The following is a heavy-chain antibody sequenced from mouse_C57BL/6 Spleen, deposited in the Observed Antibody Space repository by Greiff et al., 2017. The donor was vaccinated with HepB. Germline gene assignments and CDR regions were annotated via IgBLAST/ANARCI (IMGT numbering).Heavy chain of an antibody. CDR3: ARHSDDGYYWYFDV. CDR2: ISGGGGNT. V-gene: IGHV5-9*01. D-gene: IGHD2-3*01. CDR1: GFTFSSYT. Sequence: EVKLMESGGGLVKPGGSLKLSCAASGFTFSSYTMSWVRQTPEKRLEWVATISGGGGNTYYPDSVKGRFTISRDNAKNTLYLQMSSLRSEDTALYYCARHSDDGYYWYFDVWGTGTTVTVSS. J-gene: IGHJ1*03.